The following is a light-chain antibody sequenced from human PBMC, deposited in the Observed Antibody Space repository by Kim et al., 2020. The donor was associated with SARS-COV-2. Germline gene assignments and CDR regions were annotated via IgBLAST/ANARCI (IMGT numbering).Light chain of an antibody. V-gene: IGLV3-21*04. CDR2: YDS. Sequence: ATGKTARITCRGNNIGSKSVHWYQQKPGQAPVLVIYYDSDRPSGIPERFSGSNSGNTATLTISRVEAGDEADYYCQVWDSSSDHWVFGGGTKVTVL. CDR3: QVWDSSSDHWV. CDR1: NIGSKS. J-gene: IGLJ3*02.